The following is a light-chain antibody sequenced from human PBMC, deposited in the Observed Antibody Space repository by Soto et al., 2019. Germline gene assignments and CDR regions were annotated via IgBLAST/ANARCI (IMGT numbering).Light chain of an antibody. V-gene: IGKV1-39*01. CDR1: QYISDF. Sequence: IQRAKSPSSLSASVGDRVAITCRASQYISDFLDWYQQTPGKAPKLLIFGASNLHIGVPSRFSGSGSGTEFTLTINKLQREDFATYYCQESVCTLGTFGQGTKVDIK. J-gene: IGKJ1*01. CDR2: GAS. CDR3: QESVCTLGT.